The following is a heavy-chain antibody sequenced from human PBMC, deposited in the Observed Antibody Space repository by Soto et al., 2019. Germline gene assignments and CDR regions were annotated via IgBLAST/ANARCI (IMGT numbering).Heavy chain of an antibody. CDR3: ARRPMTSRGSGSYEVDY. D-gene: IGHD3-10*01. V-gene: IGHV5-10-1*01. CDR2: FDPSDSYT. J-gene: IGHJ4*02. CDR1: DYSFTTYG. Sequence: EVQLVQSGEGVKKPGGSRRISCRGPDYSFTTYGSTWWRQLPGKGLEWRGGFDPSDSYTNYSPSFQGHVTISADKSISTAYLQWSSLKASDTAMYYCARRPMTSRGSGSYEVDYWGQGTLVTVSS.